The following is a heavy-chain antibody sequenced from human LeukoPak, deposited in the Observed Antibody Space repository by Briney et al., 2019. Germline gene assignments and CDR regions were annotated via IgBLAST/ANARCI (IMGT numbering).Heavy chain of an antibody. V-gene: IGHV4-39*07. CDR2: IYHSGST. CDR3: ARRVVVVAAYFDY. Sequence: PSETLSLTCTVSGGSISTSNYYWGWIRQPPGKGLEWIGEIYHSGSTNYNPSLKSRVTISVDKSKNQFSLKLSSVTAADTAVYYCARRVVVVAAYFDYWGQGTLVTVSS. D-gene: IGHD2-15*01. J-gene: IGHJ4*02. CDR1: GGSISTSNYY.